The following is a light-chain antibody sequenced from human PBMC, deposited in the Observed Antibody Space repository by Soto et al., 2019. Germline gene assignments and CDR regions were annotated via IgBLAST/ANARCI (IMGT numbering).Light chain of an antibody. CDR2: DAS. CDR1: QSVSSY. V-gene: IGKV3D-11*02. CDR3: QQRSNWP. J-gene: IGKJ4*01. Sequence: EIVLTQSPATLSLSPGERATLSCRASQSVSSYLAWYQQKPGQAPRLLIYDASNRATGIPARFSGSGPGTDFTLTISSLEPEDFAVYYCQQRSNWPFGGGTKVEIK.